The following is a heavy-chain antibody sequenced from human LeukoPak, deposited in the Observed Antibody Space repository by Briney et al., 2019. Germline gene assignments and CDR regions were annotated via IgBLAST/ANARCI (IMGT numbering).Heavy chain of an antibody. J-gene: IGHJ6*04. CDR2: IRYDGSNK. Sequence: GGSLRLSCAASGFTFSSCMHWVRQAPGKGLEWVAFIRYDGSNKYYADSVKGRFTISRDNSKNTLYLQMNSLRAEDTAVYYCAELGITMIGGVWGKGTTVTISS. CDR1: GFTFSSC. D-gene: IGHD3-10*02. CDR3: AELGITMIGGV. V-gene: IGHV3-30*02.